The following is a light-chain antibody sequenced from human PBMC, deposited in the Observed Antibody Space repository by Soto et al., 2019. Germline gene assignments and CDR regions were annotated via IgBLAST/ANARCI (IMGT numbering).Light chain of an antibody. CDR1: HSVGIN. V-gene: IGKV3-11*01. J-gene: IGKJ1*01. CDR3: HQRGGWPAT. Sequence: PGVRATLSCRASHSVGINLPWYQQKPGQSPRLLIYDVSNRATGIPARFSGSGAGTDFTLTITSLAPEDFAAYYCHQRGGWPATFGQGTRVEIK. CDR2: DVS.